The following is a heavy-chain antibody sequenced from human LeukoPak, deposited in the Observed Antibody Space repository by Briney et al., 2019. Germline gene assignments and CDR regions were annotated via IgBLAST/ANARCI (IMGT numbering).Heavy chain of an antibody. V-gene: IGHV4-59*04. Sequence: PSETLSLTCTVSGGSITNYYWSWIRQPPGKGLEWIGYVYYSGTTYYNPSLKSRVTISVDTSKNQFSLKLSSVTAADTAVYYCARSRSGYYYWAFDIWGQGTMVTVSS. CDR1: GGSITNYY. D-gene: IGHD3-22*01. CDR2: VYYSGTT. CDR3: ARSRSGYYYWAFDI. J-gene: IGHJ3*02.